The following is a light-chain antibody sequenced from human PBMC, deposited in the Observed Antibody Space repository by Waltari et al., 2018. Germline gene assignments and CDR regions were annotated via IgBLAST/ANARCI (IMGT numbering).Light chain of an antibody. CDR2: DTF. CDR1: QSVNNY. J-gene: IGKJ4*01. CDR3: QQRSDWPLT. Sequence: EIVLTQSPATLSLSPGERATLSCRASQSVNNYLAWYQKKPGQTTRLLNYDTFYWATDIPARFSGSGSGTDFTLTISNLEPEDFAIYYCQQRSDWPLTFGGGTKVEIK. V-gene: IGKV3-11*01.